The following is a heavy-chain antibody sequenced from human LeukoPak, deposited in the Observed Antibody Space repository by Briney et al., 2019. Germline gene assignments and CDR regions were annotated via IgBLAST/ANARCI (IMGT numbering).Heavy chain of an antibody. CDR3: ARDPVGTNWFDP. J-gene: IGHJ5*02. V-gene: IGHV3-74*01. CDR1: GSTFSSYW. Sequence: GGSLRLSCAAFGSTFSSYWMHWVRQAPGKGLVWVSRINSDGSSTSYADSVKGRFTISRDNAKNTPYLQVNSLRAEDTAVYYCARDPVGTNWFDPWGQGTLVTVSS. CDR2: INSDGSST. D-gene: IGHD1-1*01.